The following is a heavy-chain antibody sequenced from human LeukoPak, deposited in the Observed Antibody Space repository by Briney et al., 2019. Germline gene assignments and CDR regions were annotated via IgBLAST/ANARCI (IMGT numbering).Heavy chain of an antibody. Sequence: GGSLRLSCAASGFTFSSYAMSWVRQAPGKGLEWVAVIWYDGSNKYYADSVKGRFTISRVNSKNTLYLQMNSLRAEDTAVYYCARVSFYDSSGYYPPDYWGQGTLVTVSS. V-gene: IGHV3-33*08. J-gene: IGHJ4*02. CDR2: IWYDGSNK. CDR3: ARVSFYDSSGYYPPDY. CDR1: GFTFSSYA. D-gene: IGHD3-22*01.